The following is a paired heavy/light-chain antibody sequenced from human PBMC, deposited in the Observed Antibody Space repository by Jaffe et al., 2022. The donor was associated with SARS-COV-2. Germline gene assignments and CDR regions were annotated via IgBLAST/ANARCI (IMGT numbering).Heavy chain of an antibody. CDR3: ARENDYGAVEKWFDP. Sequence: QVQLVESGGGVVQPGRSLRLSCAGSGFTFSSYAMHWVRQAPGKGLEWVALISYDGMNQYYADSVKGRFTISRDNSKNTMYLQMVSLRGEDTAVYYCARENDYGAVEKWFDPWGRGSLVTVSS. CDR2: ISYDGMNQ. D-gene: IGHD4-17*01. J-gene: IGHJ5*02. V-gene: IGHV3-30*01. CDR1: GFTFSSYA.
Light chain of an antibody. CDR3: AAWDDSLDGWV. CDR1: SSNIGSNT. V-gene: IGLV1-44*01. Sequence: QSVLTQPPSASGTPGQRVTISCSGSSSNIGSNTVNWYQQVPGTAPKLLMYGNNQRPSGVPDRFSGSKSGTSASLAISGLLSEDEADYYCAAWDDSLDGWVFGGGTKVTVL. CDR2: GNN. J-gene: IGLJ3*02.